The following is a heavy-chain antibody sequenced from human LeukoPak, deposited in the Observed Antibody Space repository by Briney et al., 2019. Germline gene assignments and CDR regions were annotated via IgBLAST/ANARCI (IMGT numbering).Heavy chain of an antibody. CDR3: ARPLSFYGSGSYDY. CDR2: MNPNSGNT. V-gene: IGHV1-8*01. D-gene: IGHD3-10*01. J-gene: IGHJ4*02. Sequence: ASVKVSCKASGYTFTSYDINLVRQATGQGLEWMGWMNPNSGNTGYAQKFQGRVTMTRNTSISTAYMELSSLRSEDTAVYYCARPLSFYGSGSYDYWGQGTLVTVSS. CDR1: GYTFTSYD.